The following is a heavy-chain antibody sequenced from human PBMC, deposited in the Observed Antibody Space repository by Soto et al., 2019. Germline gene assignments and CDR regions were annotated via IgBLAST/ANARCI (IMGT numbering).Heavy chain of an antibody. CDR2: MNPNSGNT. CDR1: GYTFTSYD. D-gene: IGHD3-3*01. Sequence: ASVKVSCKASGYTFTSYDINWVRQATGQGLEWMGWMNPNSGNTGYAQKFQGRVTMTRNTSISTAYMELSSLRSEDTAVYYCARSIYDVYRPYYYYMHVPGKATTVSVSS. V-gene: IGHV1-8*01. CDR3: ARSIYDVYRPYYYYMHV. J-gene: IGHJ6*03.